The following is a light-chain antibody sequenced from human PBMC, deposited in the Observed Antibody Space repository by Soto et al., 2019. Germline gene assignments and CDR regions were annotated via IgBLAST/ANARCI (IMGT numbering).Light chain of an antibody. CDR3: NSYTTNNTYV. Sequence: QSVLTQPPSVSGSPGQSITVSCTGTSSDIGASNFVSWYQHLPGRAPKVIIFEVSNRPSGVSNRFSGSKSGNTASLTISGLQADDEADYYCNSYTTNNTYVFGTGTKVTVL. CDR1: SSDIGASNF. V-gene: IGLV2-14*01. CDR2: EVS. J-gene: IGLJ1*01.